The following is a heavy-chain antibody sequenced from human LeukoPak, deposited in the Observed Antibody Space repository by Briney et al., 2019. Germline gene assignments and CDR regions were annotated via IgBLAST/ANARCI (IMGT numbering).Heavy chain of an antibody. D-gene: IGHD3-10*01. CDR3: ARGSHYYGSGSYYPHYLDY. CDR2: INHSGST. V-gene: IGHV4-34*01. J-gene: IGHJ4*02. Sequence: SETLSLTCAVYGGSFSGYYWSWIRQPPGKGLEWIGEINHSGSTNYNPSLKSRVTISVDTSKNQFSLKLSSVTAADTAVYYCARGSHYYGSGSYYPHYLDYWGQGTLVTVSS. CDR1: GGSFSGYY.